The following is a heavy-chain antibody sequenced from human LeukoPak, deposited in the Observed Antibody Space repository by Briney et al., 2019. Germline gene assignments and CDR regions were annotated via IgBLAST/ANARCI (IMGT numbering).Heavy chain of an antibody. J-gene: IGHJ5*02. CDR3: ARDGGSSWYDPNNWFDP. Sequence: SETLSLTCTVSGDSISSSNYVWGWIRQPPGKGLEWIGSVYYSGTTYYNPSLKSRVTISVDTSKNQFSLKLSSVTAADTAVYYCARDGGSSWYDPNNWFDPWGQGTLVTVSS. V-gene: IGHV4-39*07. CDR1: GDSISSSNYV. D-gene: IGHD6-13*01. CDR2: VYYSGTT.